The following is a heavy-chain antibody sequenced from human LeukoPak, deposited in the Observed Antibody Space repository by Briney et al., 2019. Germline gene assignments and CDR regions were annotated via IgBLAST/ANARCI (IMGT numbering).Heavy chain of an antibody. CDR2: INPNSGGA. CDR1: GYPFTHYY. D-gene: IGHD6-13*01. V-gene: IGHV1-2*02. J-gene: IGHJ5*02. CDR3: ARGVGSSWFDP. Sequence: GASVKVSFKASGYPFTHYYLHWVRPAPGQGLAWMGWINPNSGGANFALNFQGRVTMTRATSISTAYMELSRLTSDDTAVYYCARGVGSSWFDPWGQGTLVTVSS.